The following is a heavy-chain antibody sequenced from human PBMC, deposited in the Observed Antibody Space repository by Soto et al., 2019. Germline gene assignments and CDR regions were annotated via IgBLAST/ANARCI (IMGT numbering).Heavy chain of an antibody. CDR3: AKVGFPYSYGYLFYY. V-gene: IGHV3-23*01. D-gene: IGHD5-18*01. J-gene: IGHJ4*02. CDR1: GFTFSTYA. Sequence: EVQLLESGGGLVQPGGSLRLSCAASGFTFSTYAMTWVRQAPGKGLEWVSTISTSGGSTHYADSVKGRFTISRDNSKNAPDLQMNSLRVEDTAVYYCAKVGFPYSYGYLFYYWGQGTLVTVSS. CDR2: ISTSGGST.